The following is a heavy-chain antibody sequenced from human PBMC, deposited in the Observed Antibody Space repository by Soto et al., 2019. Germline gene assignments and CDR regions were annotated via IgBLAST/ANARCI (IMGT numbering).Heavy chain of an antibody. J-gene: IGHJ6*03. Sequence: GGSLRLSCAASGFTFSSYGMHWVRQAPGKGLEWVAVISYDGSSKYYAGSVKGRFTISRDNSKNTLFLQMNSLRAEDTAVYYCARDDVHCSGGRCYGVSMDVWGKGTTVTVSS. CDR1: GFTFSSYG. V-gene: IGHV3-30*03. D-gene: IGHD2-15*01. CDR2: ISYDGSSK. CDR3: ARDDVHCSGGRCYGVSMDV.